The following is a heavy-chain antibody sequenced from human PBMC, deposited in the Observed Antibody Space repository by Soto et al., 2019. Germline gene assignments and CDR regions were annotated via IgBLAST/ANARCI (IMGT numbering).Heavy chain of an antibody. J-gene: IGHJ4*02. Sequence: EVQLVESGGGLVQPGGSLRLSCAASEFTFSSYAMSWVRQAPGKGLEWVSAISGSGGSTYYADSVKGRFTISRDNSKNTPYLQMNSLRAEDTAVYYCALKVVWFGELLNWGQGSLVTVSS. V-gene: IGHV3-23*04. CDR1: EFTFSSYA. CDR2: ISGSGGST. CDR3: ALKVVWFGELLN. D-gene: IGHD3-10*01.